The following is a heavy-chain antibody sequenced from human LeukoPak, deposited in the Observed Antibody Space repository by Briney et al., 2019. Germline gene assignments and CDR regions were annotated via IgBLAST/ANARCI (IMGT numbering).Heavy chain of an antibody. CDR1: GFTFSSYA. D-gene: IGHD5-24*01. CDR3: ARGRRWLQFSY. Sequence: PGGSLRLSCAASGFTFSSYAMSWVRQAPGKGLEWVSAISGSGGSTYYADSVKGRFTISRDNAKNSLYLQMNSLRAEDTAVYYCARGRRWLQFSYWGQGTLVTVSS. J-gene: IGHJ4*02. V-gene: IGHV3-23*01. CDR2: ISGSGGST.